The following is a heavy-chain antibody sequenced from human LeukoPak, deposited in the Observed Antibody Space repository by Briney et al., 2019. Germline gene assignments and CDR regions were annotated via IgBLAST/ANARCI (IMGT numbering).Heavy chain of an antibody. J-gene: IGHJ6*03. CDR2: ISGSSSYI. D-gene: IGHD4-17*01. CDR3: AKSTTPYYYYMDV. CDR1: GFTFNSYS. V-gene: IGHV3-21*01. Sequence: GGSLRLSCAASGFTFNSYSMNWVRQAPGKGLEGVSFISGSSSYIYYADSVKGRFTISRDNAKNSLYLQVNRLRAEDTAVYYCAKSTTPYYYYMDVWGKGTTVTISS.